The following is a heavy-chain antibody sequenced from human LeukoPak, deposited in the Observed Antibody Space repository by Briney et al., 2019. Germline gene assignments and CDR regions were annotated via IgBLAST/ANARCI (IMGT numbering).Heavy chain of an antibody. J-gene: IGHJ4*02. CDR1: GGSFSGYY. V-gene: IGHV4-34*01. CDR3: ARDDTYYDATFDY. Sequence: KPSETLSLTCAVYGGSFSGYYWSWIRQPPGKGLEWIGEINHSGSTNYNPSLKSRVTISVDTSKNQFSLKLSSVTAADTAVYYCARDDTYYDATFDYWGQGTLVTVSS. CDR2: INHSGST. D-gene: IGHD3-22*01.